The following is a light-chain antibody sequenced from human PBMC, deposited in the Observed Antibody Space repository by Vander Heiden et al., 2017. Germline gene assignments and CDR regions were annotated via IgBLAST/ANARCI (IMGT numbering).Light chain of an antibody. CDR1: NIEDKN. J-gene: IGLJ2*01. V-gene: IGLV3-9*01. Sequence: SYDLTQPLSVSVALGQTARLTCGGHNIEDKNVHWYRQRPGQAPMLVIYRDSSRPSGIPERFSGSNSGNTATLIISGAQAADEADYYCQVWDSGSLLFGGGTKLTVL. CDR3: QVWDSGSLL. CDR2: RDS.